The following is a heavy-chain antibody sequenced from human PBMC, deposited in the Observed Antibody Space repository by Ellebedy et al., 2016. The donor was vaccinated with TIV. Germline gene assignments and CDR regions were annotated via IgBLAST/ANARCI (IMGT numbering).Heavy chain of an antibody. CDR1: GFTFSSHA. CDR2: INADSKAM. CDR3: AGRGY. J-gene: IGHJ4*02. D-gene: IGHD3-10*01. V-gene: IGHV3-48*04. Sequence: GGSLRLXXATSGFTFSSHAMNWVRQAPGKGLEWVSYINADSKAMYYADSVKGRFTISRDNAKNSLYLQMNSLRAEDTAVYYCAGRGYWGQGTLVTVSP.